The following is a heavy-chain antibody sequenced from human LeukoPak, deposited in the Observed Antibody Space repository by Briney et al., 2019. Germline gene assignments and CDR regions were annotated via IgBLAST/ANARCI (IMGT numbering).Heavy chain of an antibody. V-gene: IGHV3-23*01. J-gene: IGHJ4*02. Sequence: GGSLRLSCAASGFTFSSYGMSWVRQAPGKGLEWVSAISGSGSSTYYADSVKGRFTISRDNSKNTLYLQMNSLRAEDTAVYYCAGGGGVGAKYWGQGTLVTVSS. CDR2: ISGSGSST. CDR1: GFTFSSYG. CDR3: AGGGGVGAKY. D-gene: IGHD1-26*01.